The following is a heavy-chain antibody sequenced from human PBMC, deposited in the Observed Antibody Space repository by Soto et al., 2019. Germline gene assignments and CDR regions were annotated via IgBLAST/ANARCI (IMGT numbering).Heavy chain of an antibody. CDR3: ARYSSRRQRDYYDHGMDV. D-gene: IGHD6-13*01. Sequence: SETLSLTCAVYGGSFSGYYWSWIRQPPGKGLEWIGEINHSGSTNYNPSLKSRVTISVDTSKNQFSLKLSSVTAADAAVYYSARYSSRRQRDYYDHGMDVWVQGNTVTVSS. J-gene: IGHJ6*02. CDR1: GGSFSGYY. V-gene: IGHV4-34*01. CDR2: INHSGST.